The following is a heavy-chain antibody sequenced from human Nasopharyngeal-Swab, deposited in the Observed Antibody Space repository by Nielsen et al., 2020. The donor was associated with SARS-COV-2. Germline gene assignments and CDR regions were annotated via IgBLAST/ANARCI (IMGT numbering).Heavy chain of an antibody. CDR3: ARDKVVVVPAAIYYYGMDV. V-gene: IGHV3-74*01. Sequence: GESLKISCAASGFTFSSYWMHWVRQAPGKGLGWVSRINSDGSSTSYADSVKGRFTISRDNAKNTLYLQMNSLRAEDTAVYYCARDKVVVVPAAIYYYGMDVWGQGTTVTVSS. J-gene: IGHJ6*02. CDR1: GFTFSSYW. CDR2: INSDGSST. D-gene: IGHD2-2*01.